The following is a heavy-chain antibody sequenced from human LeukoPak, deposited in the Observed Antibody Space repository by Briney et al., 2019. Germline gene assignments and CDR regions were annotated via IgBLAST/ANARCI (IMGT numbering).Heavy chain of an antibody. V-gene: IGHV3-21*01. D-gene: IGHD2-21*01. J-gene: IGHJ3*02. CDR1: GFTFSNYS. CDR2: ISSSSRYI. CDR3: ARSMAQDVVAFDI. Sequence: GGSLRLSCAASGFTFSNYSMNWVRQAPGKGLEWVSSISSSSRYIYYADSVKGRFTISRDNAKNSLYLQMNSLRAEDTAVYYCARSMAQDVVAFDIWGQGTMVTVSS.